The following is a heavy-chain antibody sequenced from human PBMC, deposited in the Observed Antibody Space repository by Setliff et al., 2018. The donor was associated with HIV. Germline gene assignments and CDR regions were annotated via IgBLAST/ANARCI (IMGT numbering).Heavy chain of an antibody. V-gene: IGHV1-2*02. Sequence: ASVKVSCKASGYTFTGYYMHWVRQAPGQGLEWMGWINPNSGGTKYAEKFQGRVTMTRDTSISTLYMDLNRLTSDDTAVYYCALANIVSTARWNHWGRGTLVTVSS. CDR2: INPNSGGT. D-gene: IGHD1-1*01. CDR3: ALANIVSTARWNH. J-gene: IGHJ4*02. CDR1: GYTFTGYY.